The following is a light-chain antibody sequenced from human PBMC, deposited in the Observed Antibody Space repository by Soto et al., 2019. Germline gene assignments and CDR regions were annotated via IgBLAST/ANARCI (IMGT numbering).Light chain of an antibody. CDR3: QSYDSSLSGSV. CDR1: SSNIGAGYD. V-gene: IGLV1-40*01. J-gene: IGLJ1*01. Sequence: QSVLTQPPSVSGAPGQRVTISCTGSSSNIGAGYDVHWYQQLPGTAPKLLIYGNSNRPSGVPDRFSGSQSGTSASLAITGLQAEDEADYYCQSYDSSLSGSVLGTGTKVTVL. CDR2: GNS.